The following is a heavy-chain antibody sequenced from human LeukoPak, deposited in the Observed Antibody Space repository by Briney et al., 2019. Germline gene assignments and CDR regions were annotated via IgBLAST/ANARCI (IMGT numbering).Heavy chain of an antibody. CDR3: ARHLSMGRYNWNEGTGWFDP. CDR1: GYSLSSGYY. D-gene: IGHD1-1*01. J-gene: IGHJ5*02. Sequence: PSETLSLTCAVSGYSLSSGYYWGWIRQPPGKGLEWIGSIYHNGSTYYNPSLKGRVTISVDTSKNQFSLKLSSVTAADTAVYYCARHLSMGRYNWNEGTGWFDPWGQGTLVTVSS. V-gene: IGHV4-38-2*01. CDR2: IYHNGST.